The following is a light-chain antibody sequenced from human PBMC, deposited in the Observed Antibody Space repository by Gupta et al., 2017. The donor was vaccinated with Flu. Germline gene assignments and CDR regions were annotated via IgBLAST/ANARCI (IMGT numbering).Light chain of an antibody. J-gene: IGKJ5*01. V-gene: IGKV1-12*01. CDR2: GAS. CDR1: QDIRTW. CDR3: QQANGFPNT. Sequence: PSVVSASVGDTVTITRRARQDIRTWLVWHQQTPGKAPNVLIHGASAAQSGVPWRISGRASGAIISLTISMLPPEDFAVYYCQQANGFPNTFGQGTPLEIK.